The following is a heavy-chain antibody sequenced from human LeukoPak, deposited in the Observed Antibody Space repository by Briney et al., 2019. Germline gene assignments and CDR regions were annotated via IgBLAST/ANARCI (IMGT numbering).Heavy chain of an antibody. Sequence: GGSLRLSCAASGFTFSSYAMSWVRQAPGKGLEWVSAISGSGGSTYYADSVKGRFTISRDNSKNTLYLQMNSLGAEDTAVYYCAAHEYYDSSGYDAFDIWGQGTMVTVSS. J-gene: IGHJ3*02. CDR2: ISGSGGST. CDR3: AAHEYYDSSGYDAFDI. D-gene: IGHD3-22*01. V-gene: IGHV3-23*01. CDR1: GFTFSSYA.